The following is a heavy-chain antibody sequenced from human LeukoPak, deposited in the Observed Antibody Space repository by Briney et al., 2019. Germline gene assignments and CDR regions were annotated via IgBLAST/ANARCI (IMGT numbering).Heavy chain of an antibody. D-gene: IGHD6-19*01. V-gene: IGHV4-4*02. CDR2: IYHSGST. J-gene: IGHJ3*02. CDR3: GAVAANDAFDI. Sequence: SETLSLTCAVSGGSISSSNWWSWVRQPPGKGLEWIGEIYHSGSTNYKPSLKGRVTISVDKSKNQFSLKLSSVTAADTAVYYCGAVAANDAFDIWGQGTMVTVSS. CDR1: GGSISSSNW.